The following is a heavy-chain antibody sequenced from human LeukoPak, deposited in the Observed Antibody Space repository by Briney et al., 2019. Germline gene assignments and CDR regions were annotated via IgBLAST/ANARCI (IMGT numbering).Heavy chain of an antibody. V-gene: IGHV3-7*01. Sequence: PGGSLRLSCEASGFIFNNYWMSWVRQAPGKVLEWMANIRYDGSEKNYVDSVKGRFTISRDNAKKSLYLQMNSLRAEDTAVCYCARHLSGVTGYTYGRGIDYWGQGTLVTVSS. CDR1: GFIFNNYW. J-gene: IGHJ4*02. CDR2: IRYDGSEK. D-gene: IGHD5-18*01. CDR3: ARHLSGVTGYTYGRGIDY.